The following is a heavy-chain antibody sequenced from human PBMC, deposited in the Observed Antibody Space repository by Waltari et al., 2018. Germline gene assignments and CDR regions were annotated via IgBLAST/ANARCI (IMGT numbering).Heavy chain of an antibody. Sequence: QVQLVESGGGVVQPGGSLRLSCAASGFTFSSYGLHWVRQAPGKGLEWVAFIRYDGSNKYYADSVKGRFTISRDNSKNTLYLQMNSLRAEDTAVYYCAKDLFYDSSPFDYWGQGTLVTVSS. CDR1: GFTFSSYG. V-gene: IGHV3-30*02. CDR3: AKDLFYDSSPFDY. CDR2: IRYDGSNK. D-gene: IGHD3-22*01. J-gene: IGHJ4*02.